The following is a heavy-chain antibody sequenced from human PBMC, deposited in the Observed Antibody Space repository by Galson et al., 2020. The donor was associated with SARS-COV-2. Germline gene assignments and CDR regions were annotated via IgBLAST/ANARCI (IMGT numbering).Heavy chain of an antibody. CDR2: IYSGGST. J-gene: IGHJ4*02. Sequence: GGSLRLSCAASGFTVTNTYMIWVRQAPGKGLEWVSVIYSGGSTDYADSVKGRFTISRDKSKNTLNLQMNGLTAEDTAVYYCARGVVGGGDYFDYWGQGTPVTVSS. CDR3: ARGVVGGGDYFDY. D-gene: IGHD3-22*01. CDR1: GFTVTNTY. V-gene: IGHV3-53*01.